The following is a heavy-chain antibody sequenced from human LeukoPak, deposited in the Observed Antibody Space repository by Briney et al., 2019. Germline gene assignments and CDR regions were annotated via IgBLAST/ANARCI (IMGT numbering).Heavy chain of an antibody. CDR2: IIPIFGTA. J-gene: IGHJ4*02. D-gene: IGHD5-18*01. Sequence: SVKVSCKASGGTFSSYAISWVRQAPGQGLEWMGRIIPIFGTANYAQKFQGRVTITTDESTCTAYMELSSLRSEDTAVYYCARDRIRGYSYGITNYFDYWGQGTLVTVSS. CDR3: ARDRIRGYSYGITNYFDY. V-gene: IGHV1-69*05. CDR1: GGTFSSYA.